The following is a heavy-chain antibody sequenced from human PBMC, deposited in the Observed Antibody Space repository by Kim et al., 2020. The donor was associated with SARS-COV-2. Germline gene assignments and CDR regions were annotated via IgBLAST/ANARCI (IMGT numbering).Heavy chain of an antibody. D-gene: IGHD3-9*01. CDR1: GGSISSSSYY. CDR3: ARLASELRYFDWSPHDAFDS. V-gene: IGHV4-39*01. CDR2: IYYSGST. Sequence: SETLSLTCTVSGGSISSSSYYWGWIRQPPGKGLEWIGSIYYSGSTYYNPSLKSRVTISVDTSKNQFSLKLSSVTAADTAVYYCARLASELRYFDWSPHDAFDSWGQGTMVTVSS. J-gene: IGHJ3*02.